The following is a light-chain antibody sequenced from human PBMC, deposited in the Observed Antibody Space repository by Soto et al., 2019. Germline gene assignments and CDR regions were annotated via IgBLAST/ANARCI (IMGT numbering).Light chain of an antibody. CDR3: SSFTSRFTFV. V-gene: IGLV2-14*01. CDR1: RSDVGAYNY. CDR2: EVT. J-gene: IGLJ1*01. Sequence: QSVLTQPASVSGSPGQSIAISCTGTRSDVGAYNYVSWYQQHPGKAPKLTISEVTNRPSGASDRFSGSKSGNTASLTISGLQAEDEADYYCSSFTSRFTFVFGTGTKVTV.